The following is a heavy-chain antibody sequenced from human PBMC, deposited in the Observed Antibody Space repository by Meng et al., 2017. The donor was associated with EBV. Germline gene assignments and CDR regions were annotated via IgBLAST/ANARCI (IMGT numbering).Heavy chain of an antibody. CDR2: IYDGGTT. D-gene: IGHD2-2*01. CDR3: AKSSSSTPGVVDS. J-gene: IGHJ4*02. V-gene: IGHV4-61*01. CDR1: GASVSGGTFH. Sequence: QESGPGRVKPSAPLSLTCTVSGASVSGGTFHWSWIRQPPGKELQWIGYIYDGGTTIYNPSLKSRVTIFLDTSRNQFSLGLRSVTTADTAVYYCAKSSSSTPGVVDSWGQGTLVTVSS.